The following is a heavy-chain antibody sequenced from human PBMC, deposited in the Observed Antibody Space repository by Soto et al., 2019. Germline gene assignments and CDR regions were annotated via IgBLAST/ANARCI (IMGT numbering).Heavy chain of an antibody. Sequence: PSETLSLTCTVSGGYISSYYRRCIRQPPGKGLEWIVYTYYSGSSNYNPSLKSRVTVSVDTSKNQFSLKLSSVTAADTAVYYCARVGGTPWQDRQNSSDYGGQGTLVTVSS. CDR2: TYYSGSS. V-gene: IGHV4-59*01. D-gene: IGHD3-16*01. J-gene: IGHJ4*02. CDR3: ARVGGTPWQDRQNSSDY. CDR1: GGYISSYY.